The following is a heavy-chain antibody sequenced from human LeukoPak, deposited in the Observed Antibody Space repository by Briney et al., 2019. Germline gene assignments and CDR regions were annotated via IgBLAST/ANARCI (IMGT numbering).Heavy chain of an antibody. J-gene: IGHJ5*02. CDR3: ARGGIVLMVYAPAFDH. V-gene: IGHV7-4-1*02. CDR1: GYTFTSYA. Sequence: ASVKVSCKASGYTFTSYAMNWVRQAPGQGLEWMGWINTNTGNPTYAQGFTGRFVFSLDTSVSTAYLQISSLKAEDTAVYYCARGGIVLMVYAPAFDHWGQGTLVTVSS. D-gene: IGHD2-8*01. CDR2: INTNTGNP.